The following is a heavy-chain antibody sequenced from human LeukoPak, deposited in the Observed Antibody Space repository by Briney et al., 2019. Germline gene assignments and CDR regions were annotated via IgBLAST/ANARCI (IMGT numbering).Heavy chain of an antibody. CDR2: INHSGGT. CDR3: ARGHPLLDY. V-gene: IGHV4-34*01. CDR1: GGSFSGDY. D-gene: IGHD2-21*02. J-gene: IGHJ4*02. Sequence: SETLSLTCAVYGGSFSGDYWTWIRQPPGKGLEWIGEINHSGGTNYNPSLKSRVTISVDTSKNQFSLKLSSVTAADTAVYYCARGHPLLDYWGQGTLVTVSS.